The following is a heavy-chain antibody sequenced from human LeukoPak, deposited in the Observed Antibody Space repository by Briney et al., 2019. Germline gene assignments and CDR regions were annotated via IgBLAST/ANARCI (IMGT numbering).Heavy chain of an antibody. Sequence: PGGSLRLSCAASGFIFSNYAMIWLRQAPGKGLEWVSTISGSGGSTYYADSVKGRFTISRDNSKNTVYLLMNSLRAEEPAVYYCAKDESFLNDVWRGDIYYWGQGTLVTVPS. D-gene: IGHD2-8*01. J-gene: IGHJ4*02. CDR2: ISGSGGST. V-gene: IGHV3-23*01. CDR1: GFIFSNYA. CDR3: AKDESFLNDVWRGDIYY.